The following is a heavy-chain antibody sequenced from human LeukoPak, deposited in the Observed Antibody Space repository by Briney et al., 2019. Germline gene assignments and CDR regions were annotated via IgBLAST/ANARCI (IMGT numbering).Heavy chain of an antibody. CDR3: AGSSWWELLQHDY. J-gene: IGHJ4*02. CDR1: GYSISSGYY. Sequence: IPSETLSLTCTVSGYSISSGYYWDWIRQPPGQGLEWIGSIYHSGSTYYNPSLKSRVTISVDTSKNQFSLKLSSVTAADTAVYYCAGSSWWELLQHDYWGQGTLVTVSS. V-gene: IGHV4-38-2*02. D-gene: IGHD1-26*01. CDR2: IYHSGST.